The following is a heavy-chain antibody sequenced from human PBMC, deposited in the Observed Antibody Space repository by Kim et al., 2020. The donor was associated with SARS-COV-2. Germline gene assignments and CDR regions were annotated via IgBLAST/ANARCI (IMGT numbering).Heavy chain of an antibody. CDR1: GFTFSDYY. J-gene: IGHJ6*02. CDR2: ISSSGSTI. Sequence: GGSLRLSCAASGFTFSDYYMSWIRQAPGKGLEWVSYISSSGSTIYYADSVKGRFTISRDNAKNSLYLQMNSLRAEDTAVYYCASSSNYYYYGMDVWGQGTTVTVSS. V-gene: IGHV3-11*01. D-gene: IGHD6-13*01. CDR3: ASSSNYYYYGMDV.